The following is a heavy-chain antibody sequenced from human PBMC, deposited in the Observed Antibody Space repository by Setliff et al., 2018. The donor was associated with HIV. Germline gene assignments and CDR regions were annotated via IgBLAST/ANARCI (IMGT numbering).Heavy chain of an antibody. J-gene: IGHJ6*03. CDR1: GYTLGRHG. CDR2: ISAYNGNT. V-gene: IGHV1-18*01. D-gene: IGHD3-3*01. CDR3: AREGGREYDFWSGYYRPYYYYMDV. Sequence: ASVKVSCKASGYTLGRHGISWVRQAPGQGLEWMGWISAYNGNTNYAQKFQGRVTMTRDTSTSTVYMELSSLRSDDTAVYYCAREGGREYDFWSGYYRPYYYYMDVWGKGTTGTVSS.